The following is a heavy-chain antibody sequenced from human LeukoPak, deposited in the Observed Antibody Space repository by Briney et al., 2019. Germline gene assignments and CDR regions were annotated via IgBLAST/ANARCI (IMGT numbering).Heavy chain of an antibody. D-gene: IGHD3-10*01. CDR2: ISSSSSYI. CDR3: ARDGITMRILGY. Sequence: GGSLRLSCAASGFTFSSYSMNWVRQAPGKGLEWVSSISSSSSYIYYADSMKGRFTISRDNAKNSLYLQMDSLRAEDTAVYYCARDGITMRILGYWGRGTLVTVSS. V-gene: IGHV3-21*01. J-gene: IGHJ4*02. CDR1: GFTFSSYS.